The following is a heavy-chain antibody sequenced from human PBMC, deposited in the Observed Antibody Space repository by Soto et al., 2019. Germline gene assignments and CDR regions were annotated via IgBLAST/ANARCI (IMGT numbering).Heavy chain of an antibody. CDR1: GFTFSSYW. CDR2: IKQDGSEK. Sequence: EVQLVESGGGLVQPGGSLRLSCAASGFTFSSYWMSWVRQAPGKGLEWVANIKQDGSEKYYVDSLKGRFTISRDNAKNSLYLQMNSLRAEDTAVYYCARDREQLVLFLGEFDYWGQGTLVTVSS. CDR3: ARDREQLVLFLGEFDY. D-gene: IGHD6-13*01. J-gene: IGHJ4*02. V-gene: IGHV3-7*03.